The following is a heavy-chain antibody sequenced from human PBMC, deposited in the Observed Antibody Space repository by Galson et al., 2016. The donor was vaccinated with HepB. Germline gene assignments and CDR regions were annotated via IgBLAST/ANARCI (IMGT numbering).Heavy chain of an antibody. Sequence: SPRLSCAASGFTFSSHAMHWVRQAPGKGLEWVAIVSDDGTHTDHADSVKGRFTISRDNSKNTLYLQMNSLRAEDTSMYYCARSSSCSTINCFLPFDSWGLGTLVTVSS. CDR2: VSDDGTHT. D-gene: IGHD2-2*01. CDR1: GFTFSSHA. CDR3: ARSSSCSTINCFLPFDS. J-gene: IGHJ4*02. V-gene: IGHV3-30-3*01.